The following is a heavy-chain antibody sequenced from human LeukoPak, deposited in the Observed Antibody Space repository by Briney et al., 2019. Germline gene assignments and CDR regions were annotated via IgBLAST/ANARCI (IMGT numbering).Heavy chain of an antibody. CDR2: IYHSGST. CDR3: ARAGGSSWSDAFDI. J-gene: IGHJ3*02. V-gene: IGHV4-38-2*02. D-gene: IGHD6-13*01. CDR1: GYSISSGYY. Sequence: SETLSLTCTVSGYSISSGYYWGWIRQPPGKGLEWIGSIYHSGSTYYNPSLKSRVTISVDTSKNQFSLKLSSVTAADTAVYYCARAGGSSWSDAFDIWGKGTTVTVSS.